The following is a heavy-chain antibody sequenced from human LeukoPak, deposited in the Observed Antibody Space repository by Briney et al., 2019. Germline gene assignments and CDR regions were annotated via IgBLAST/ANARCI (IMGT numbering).Heavy chain of an antibody. CDR3: ARRTPYVAVAGTGGYYYYGMDV. J-gene: IGHJ6*02. Sequence: PSETLSLTCTVSGGSISSYYWSWIRQPPGKGLEWIGYIYYGGSTNYNPSLKSRVTISVDTSKNQFSLKLSSVTAADTAVYYCARRTPYVAVAGTGGYYYYGMDVWGQGTTVTVSS. CDR1: GGSISSYY. D-gene: IGHD6-19*01. V-gene: IGHV4-59*01. CDR2: IYYGGST.